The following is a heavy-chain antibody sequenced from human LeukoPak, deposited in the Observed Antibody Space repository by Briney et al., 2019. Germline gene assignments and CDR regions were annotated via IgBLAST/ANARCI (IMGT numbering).Heavy chain of an antibody. V-gene: IGHV3-7*03. J-gene: IGHJ4*02. CDR3: MRGGDDYGNY. D-gene: IGHD4-17*01. Sequence: GGSLRLSCAASGFTFSSYWMSWVRQAPGKGLEWVANIKQDGSEKYYVDSVKGRFTIPRDNAKNSVFLQMDSLRAEDTAVYYCMRGGDDYGNYWGQGTLVTVSS. CDR2: IKQDGSEK. CDR1: GFTFSSYW.